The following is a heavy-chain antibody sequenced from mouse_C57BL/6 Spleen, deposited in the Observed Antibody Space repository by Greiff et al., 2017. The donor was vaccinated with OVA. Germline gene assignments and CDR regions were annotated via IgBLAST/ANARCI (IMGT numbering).Heavy chain of an antibody. CDR3: ARKGAHYAMDY. Sequence: VQLQQPGAELVKPGASVKLSCKASGYTFTSYWMHWVKQRPGQGLEWIGMIRPNSGSTNYNEKFKSKATLTVDKSSSTAYMQLSSLTSEDSAVYYCARKGAHYAMDYWGQGTSVTVSS. J-gene: IGHJ4*01. V-gene: IGHV1-64*01. D-gene: IGHD1-3*01. CDR1: GYTFTSYW. CDR2: IRPNSGST.